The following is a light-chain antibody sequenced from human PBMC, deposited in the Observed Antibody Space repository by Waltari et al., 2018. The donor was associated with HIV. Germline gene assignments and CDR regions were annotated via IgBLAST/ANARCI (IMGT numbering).Light chain of an antibody. CDR2: EVT. CDR1: SSDVGGYNY. CDR3: TSYAGSFKGVV. J-gene: IGLJ2*01. Sequence: QSALTQPPSASGSPGQSVTISCTGSSSDVGGYNYVSWYQQHPGKAPKLIISEVTKRPSGVPDRFSGSKSGNTASLTVSGLQAEDEADYFCTSYAGSFKGVVFGGGTKLTVL. V-gene: IGLV2-8*01.